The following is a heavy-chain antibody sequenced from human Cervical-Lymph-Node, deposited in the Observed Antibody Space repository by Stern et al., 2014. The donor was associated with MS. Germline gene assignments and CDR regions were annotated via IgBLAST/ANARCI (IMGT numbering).Heavy chain of an antibody. CDR2: IYWDDQK. CDR1: GFSLSTSGLG. CDR3: AHRTAGPFDY. J-gene: IGHJ4*02. V-gene: IGHV2-5*02. Sequence: QVTLRESGPALVKPTQTLTLTCTFSGFSLSTSGLGVGWIRQPPGKALEGLAYIYWDDQKRYSPSLKSRLTITKDASKKQVVLTLANVDPVDTATYYCAHRTAGPFDYWGQGTLVTVSS.